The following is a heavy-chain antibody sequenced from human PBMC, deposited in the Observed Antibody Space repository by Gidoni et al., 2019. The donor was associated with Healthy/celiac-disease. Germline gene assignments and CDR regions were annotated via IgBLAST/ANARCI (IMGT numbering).Heavy chain of an antibody. Sequence: EVHPVESGGGLVKPGGSLRLSCAASGFTFSNAWMSWVRQAPGKGLEWVGRIKSKTDGGTTDYAAPVKGRFTISRDDSKNTLYLQMNSLKTEDTAVYYCTTPYAWELLQDYWGQGTLVTVSS. D-gene: IGHD1-26*01. J-gene: IGHJ4*02. V-gene: IGHV3-15*01. CDR2: IKSKTDGGTT. CDR1: GFTFSNAW. CDR3: TTPYAWELLQDY.